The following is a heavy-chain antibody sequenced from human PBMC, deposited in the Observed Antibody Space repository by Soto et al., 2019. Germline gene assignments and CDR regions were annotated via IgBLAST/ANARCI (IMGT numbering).Heavy chain of an antibody. CDR2: ISTSGGST. Sequence: GRSLRLSCAACGFPFSSYDMSWVRQAPGGGLEWVSLISTSGGSTYSADSVKGRLTISRDNSKRTLCLQMNNLSADDTALYSCARVCPVEHEALDVWAQGTRVTVSS. J-gene: IGHJ3*01. CDR1: GFPFSSYD. CDR3: ARVCPVEHEALDV. D-gene: IGHD1-1*01. V-gene: IGHV3-23*01.